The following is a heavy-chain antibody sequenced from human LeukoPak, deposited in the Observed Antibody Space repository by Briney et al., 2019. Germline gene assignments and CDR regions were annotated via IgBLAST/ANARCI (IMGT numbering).Heavy chain of an antibody. CDR3: ARASGYSYGLWLFDY. CDR2: ISSSSSYI. D-gene: IGHD5-18*01. Sequence: GGSLRLSCAASGFTFSSYSMNWVRQAPGKGLEWVSSISSSSSYIYYADSVKGRFTISRDNAKNSLYLQMNSLRAEDTAVYYCARASGYSYGLWLFDYWGQGTLVPSPQ. J-gene: IGHJ4*02. V-gene: IGHV3-21*01. CDR1: GFTFSSYS.